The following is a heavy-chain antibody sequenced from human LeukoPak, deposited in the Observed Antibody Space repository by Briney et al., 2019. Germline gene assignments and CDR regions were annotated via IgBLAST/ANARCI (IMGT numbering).Heavy chain of an antibody. D-gene: IGHD3-10*01. V-gene: IGHV3-30*03. CDR1: GFTFSSYG. CDR3: TTDAPLLWFGELFQGGYFDY. CDR2: ISYDGSNK. J-gene: IGHJ4*02. Sequence: PGGSLRLSCAASGFTFSSYGMHWVRQAPGKGLEWVAVISYDGSNKYYADSVKGRFTISRDNSKNTLYLQMNSLKTEDTAVYYCTTDAPLLWFGELFQGGYFDYWGQGTLVTVSS.